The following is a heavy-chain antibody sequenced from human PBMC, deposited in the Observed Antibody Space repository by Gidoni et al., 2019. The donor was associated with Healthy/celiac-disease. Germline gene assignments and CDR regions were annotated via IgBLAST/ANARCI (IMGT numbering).Heavy chain of an antibody. CDR1: GFTFSSYS. D-gene: IGHD6-19*01. CDR2: ISSSSSYI. J-gene: IGHJ4*02. V-gene: IGHV3-21*01. CDR3: AREGIAVAGSFFDY. Sequence: EVQLVESGGGLVKPGGSLRLSCAASGFTFSSYSMNWVRQAPGKGLEWVSSISSSSSYISYADSVKGRFTISRDNAKNSLYLQMNSLRAEDTAVYYCAREGIAVAGSFFDYWGQGTLVTVSS.